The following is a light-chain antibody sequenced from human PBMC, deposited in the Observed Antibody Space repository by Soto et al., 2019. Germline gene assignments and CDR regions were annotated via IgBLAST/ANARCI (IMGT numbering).Light chain of an antibody. Sequence: IQVTQSPSTLSGSVGERVTITCRARQTLSSWLAWYQQKPGKAPKLLIYKASTLKSGVPSRFSGSGSGTEFTLTISSLQPDDFATYYCQQYNSYSVTFGQGTRLEI. CDR1: QTLSSW. CDR2: KAS. J-gene: IGKJ5*01. CDR3: QQYNSYSVT. V-gene: IGKV1-5*03.